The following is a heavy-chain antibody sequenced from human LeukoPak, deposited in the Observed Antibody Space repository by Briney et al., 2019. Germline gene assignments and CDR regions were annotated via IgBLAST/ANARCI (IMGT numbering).Heavy chain of an antibody. V-gene: IGHV3-33*01. Sequence: GGSLRLSCAASGFTFSSYGMHWVRQAPGKGLEWVAVIWYDGSNKYYADSVKGRFTISRDNSKNTLYLQMNSLRAEDTAVYYCARGEVATIGAYYYGMDVWGQGTTVTVSS. CDR1: GFTFSSYG. CDR2: IWYDGSNK. D-gene: IGHD5-24*01. J-gene: IGHJ6*02. CDR3: ARGEVATIGAYYYGMDV.